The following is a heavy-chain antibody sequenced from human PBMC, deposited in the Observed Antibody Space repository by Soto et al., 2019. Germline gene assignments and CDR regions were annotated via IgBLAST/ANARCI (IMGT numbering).Heavy chain of an antibody. D-gene: IGHD6-13*01. Sequence: GGSLRLSCAASGFTFSSYSMNWVRQAPGKGLEWVSSISSSSSYIYYADSVKGRFTISRDNAKNSLYLQMNSLRAEDTAVYYCARRRSVPLIAAAVIEWCDPWGQGTLVTVSS. J-gene: IGHJ5*02. CDR2: ISSSSSYI. CDR3: ARRRSVPLIAAAVIEWCDP. V-gene: IGHV3-21*01. CDR1: GFTFSSYS.